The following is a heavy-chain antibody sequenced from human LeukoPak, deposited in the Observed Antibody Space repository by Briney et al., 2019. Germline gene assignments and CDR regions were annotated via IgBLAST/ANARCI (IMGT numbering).Heavy chain of an antibody. J-gene: IGHJ4*02. Sequence: SETLSLTCTVSGGSISNYYWSWLRQPLGKGLEWIGYIYYSGSTNYNPSLKSRVTISVDTSKNQFSLKLSSVTAADTAVYYCAGTMVRGVIPYYFDYWGQGTLVTVSS. V-gene: IGHV4-59*01. CDR3: AGTMVRGVIPYYFDY. CDR1: GGSISNYY. CDR2: IYYSGST. D-gene: IGHD3-10*01.